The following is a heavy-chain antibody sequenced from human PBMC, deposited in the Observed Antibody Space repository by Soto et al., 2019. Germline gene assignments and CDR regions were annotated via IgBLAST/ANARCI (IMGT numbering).Heavy chain of an antibody. J-gene: IGHJ4*02. CDR2: IGSSGSGI. CDR3: ARDSTDSGILDY. Sequence: DVQLVESGGDLVQPGGSLRLSCAASGFTFSSYEMNWVRQAPGKGLEWVSYIGSSGSGIYYADFVKGRFTISRDNAKKSLYLQMTILRAEDTAVYYCARDSTDSGILDYWGQGTLVTVSS. D-gene: IGHD1-26*01. V-gene: IGHV3-48*03. CDR1: GFTFSSYE.